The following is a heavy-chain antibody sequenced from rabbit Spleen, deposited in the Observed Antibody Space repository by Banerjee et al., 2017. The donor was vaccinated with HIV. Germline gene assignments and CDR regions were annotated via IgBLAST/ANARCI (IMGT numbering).Heavy chain of an antibody. CDR1: GFSFSSSYD. CDR3: ARDSGSYFAL. V-gene: IGHV1S40*01. J-gene: IGHJ3*01. D-gene: IGHD5-1*01. Sequence: QQLVESGGGLVKPGASLTLTCTASGFSFSSSYDMCWVRQAPGKGLEWIGCIYTGNGKTYYAGWAKGRFTISKASSTTVTLQMTSLTAADTATYFCARDSGSYFALWGQGTLVTVS. CDR2: IYTGNGKT.